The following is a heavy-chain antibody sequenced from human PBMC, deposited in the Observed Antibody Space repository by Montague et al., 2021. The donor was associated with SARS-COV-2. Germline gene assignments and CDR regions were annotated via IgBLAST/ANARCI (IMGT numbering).Heavy chain of an antibody. CDR2: ISDNGSNK. Sequence: SLRLSCAASGFTFSSYAMYWVRQAPGKGLEWVAVISDNGSNKYYVDSVKGRFTISRDNFKNTLYLQKNTLRAEDTAVYYCAREGFGNYYESSGYYPFDYWGQGTLVTVSS. V-gene: IGHV3-30*04. CDR3: AREGFGNYYESSGYYPFDY. D-gene: IGHD3-22*01. CDR1: GFTFSSYA. J-gene: IGHJ4*02.